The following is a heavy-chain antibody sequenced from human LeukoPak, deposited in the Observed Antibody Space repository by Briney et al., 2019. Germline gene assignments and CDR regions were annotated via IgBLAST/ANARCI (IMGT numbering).Heavy chain of an antibody. CDR1: GYTFTVYY. V-gene: IGHV1-2*06. D-gene: IGHD3-9*01. CDR2: INPNSGGT. Sequence: ASVTVSFTASGYTFTVYYMHWVRQAPGQGLEWMGRINPNSGGTNYAQKFQGRVTMTRDTSISTAYMELSRLRSDDTAVYYCARSPFDWLLYPWGQGTLVTVSS. CDR3: ARSPFDWLLYP. J-gene: IGHJ5*02.